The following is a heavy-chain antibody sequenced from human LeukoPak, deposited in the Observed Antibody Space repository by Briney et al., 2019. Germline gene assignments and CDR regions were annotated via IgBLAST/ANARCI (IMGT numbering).Heavy chain of an antibody. D-gene: IGHD3-10*01. CDR3: ARGLVLLWFGELLQSFDY. CDR2: MNPNSGNT. V-gene: IGHV1-8*02. Sequence: ASVKVSCKASGATFSSYDINWVRQATGQGLEWMGWMNPNSGNTGYAQKFQGRVTMTRNTSISTAYMELSSLRSEDTAVYYCARGLVLLWFGELLQSFDYWGQGTLVTVSS. CDR1: GATFSSYD. J-gene: IGHJ4*02.